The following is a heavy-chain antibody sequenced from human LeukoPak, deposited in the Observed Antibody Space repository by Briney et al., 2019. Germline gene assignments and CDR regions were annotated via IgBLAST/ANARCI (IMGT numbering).Heavy chain of an antibody. CDR1: GGSISSYY. CDR3: ARDHDTLGAFDI. CDR2: IYYSGST. J-gene: IGHJ3*02. Sequence: SETLSLTCIVSGGSISSYYWSWIRQPPGKGLEWIGYIYYSGSTNYNPSLKSRVTISVDTSKNQFSLKLSSVTAADTAVYYCARDHDTLGAFDIWGQGTMVTVSS. V-gene: IGHV4-59*01. D-gene: IGHD2/OR15-2a*01.